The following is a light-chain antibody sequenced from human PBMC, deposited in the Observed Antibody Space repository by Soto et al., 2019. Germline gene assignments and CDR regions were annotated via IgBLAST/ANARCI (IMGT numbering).Light chain of an antibody. CDR3: HQYRAWPPET. Sequence: EIVMTQSPATLSVSPGERATLSCRASQSVSHNLAWYQQRPGQPPRLLIYDASTRATGIPARFCGSGSGTEFTLPIIGRQAQDHSVYYCHQYRAWPPETFGQGTKVEI. J-gene: IGKJ2*01. CDR1: QSVSHN. CDR2: DAS. V-gene: IGKV3-15*01.